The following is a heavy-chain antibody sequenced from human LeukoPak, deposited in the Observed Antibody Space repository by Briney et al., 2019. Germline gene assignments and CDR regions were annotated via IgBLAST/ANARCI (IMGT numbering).Heavy chain of an antibody. Sequence: GESLKISCKGSGYIFSNYWIAWVRQMPGKGLEWMGVIYPGDSDTRYSPSFEGQVTISADKSINSAYLQWSSLKASDTAMYYCARVIAAAGTGVDYWGQGTLVTVSS. CDR1: GYIFSNYW. D-gene: IGHD6-13*01. V-gene: IGHV5-51*01. CDR3: ARVIAAAGTGVDY. J-gene: IGHJ4*02. CDR2: IYPGDSDT.